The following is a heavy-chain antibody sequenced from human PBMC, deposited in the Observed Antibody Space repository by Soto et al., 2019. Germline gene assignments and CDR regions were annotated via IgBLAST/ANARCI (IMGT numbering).Heavy chain of an antibody. V-gene: IGHV3-23*01. J-gene: IGHJ6*02. D-gene: IGHD3-16*02. Sequence: GGSLRLSCAASGFTFSSYAMSWVRQAPGKGLEWVSAISGSGGSTYYADSVKGRFTISRDNSKNTLYLQMNSLRAEDTAVYYCAKPKGVIKYYYYGMGVWGQGTTVTVSS. CDR3: AKPKGVIKYYYYGMGV. CDR2: ISGSGGST. CDR1: GFTFSSYA.